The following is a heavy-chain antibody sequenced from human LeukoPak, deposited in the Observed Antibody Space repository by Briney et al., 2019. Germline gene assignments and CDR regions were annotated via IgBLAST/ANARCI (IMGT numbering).Heavy chain of an antibody. V-gene: IGHV1-24*01. CDR2: FDPEDGET. CDR3: ATDLIWFGESSSAFDM. D-gene: IGHD3-10*01. Sequence: ASVKVSCKVSGYTLTELSMHWVRQAPGKGLEWMGGFDPEDGETIYAQKFQGRVTMTEDTSTDTAYMELSSLRSEDTAVYYCATDLIWFGESSSAFDMWGQGTMVTVSS. CDR1: GYTLTELS. J-gene: IGHJ3*02.